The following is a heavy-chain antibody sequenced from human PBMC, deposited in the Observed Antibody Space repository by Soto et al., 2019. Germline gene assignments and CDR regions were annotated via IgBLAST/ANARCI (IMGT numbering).Heavy chain of an antibody. CDR2: ISAYNGNT. Sequence: GASVKVRWEACGDRIASCGMRWVRQANRQGLEWMGWISAYNGNTNYAQKLQGRVTMTTDTSTSTAYMELRSLRSDDTAVYYCATDYYHRSGYSNWLDPRGQGTLVTVSS. V-gene: IGHV1-18*01. CDR3: ATDYYHRSGYSNWLDP. J-gene: IGHJ5*02. D-gene: IGHD3-22*01. CDR1: GDRIASCG.